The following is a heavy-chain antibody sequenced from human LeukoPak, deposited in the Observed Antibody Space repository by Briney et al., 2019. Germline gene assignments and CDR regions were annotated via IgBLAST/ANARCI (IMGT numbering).Heavy chain of an antibody. J-gene: IGHJ6*03. D-gene: IGHD6-19*01. CDR1: GGSFSGYY. Sequence: SETLSLTCAVYGGSFSGYYWSWIRQPPGKGLEWIGEINHSGSTNYNPSLKSRVTISADTSKNQFSLKLNSVTAADTAVYYCARGRGQWPFGAFYYYYMDVWGKGTTVTISS. V-gene: IGHV4-34*01. CDR3: ARGRGQWPFGAFYYYYMDV. CDR2: INHSGST.